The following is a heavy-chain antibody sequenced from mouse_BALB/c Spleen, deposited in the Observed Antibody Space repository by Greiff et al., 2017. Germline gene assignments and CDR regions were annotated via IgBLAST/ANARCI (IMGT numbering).Heavy chain of an antibody. CDR2: ISTYYGNT. Sequence: VQLQQSGPELVRPGVSVKISCKGSSYTFTDYAMHWVKQSHAKSLEWIGVISTYYGNTNYNQKFKGKATMTVDKSSSTAYMELARLTSEDSAVYYCARGDGNYVDYAMDYWGQGTSVTVSS. CDR3: ARGDGNYVDYAMDY. J-gene: IGHJ4*01. D-gene: IGHD2-1*01. V-gene: IGHV1-67*01. CDR1: SYTFTDYA.